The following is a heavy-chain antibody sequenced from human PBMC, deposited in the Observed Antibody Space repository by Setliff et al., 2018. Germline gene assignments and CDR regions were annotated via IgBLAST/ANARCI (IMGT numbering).Heavy chain of an antibody. Sequence: SETLSLTCTVSGGSVKSHYWSWIRQTPEKGLEWIGFVFYIVDTRYNPPLKSRVTMSVDTSMNQFSLNLNSVTAADTAVYYCARDRTYYASGTYTRWFDYWGQGSLVTVSS. J-gene: IGHJ4*02. V-gene: IGHV4-59*02. D-gene: IGHD3-10*01. CDR1: GGSVKSHY. CDR2: VFYIVDT. CDR3: ARDRTYYASGTYTRWFDY.